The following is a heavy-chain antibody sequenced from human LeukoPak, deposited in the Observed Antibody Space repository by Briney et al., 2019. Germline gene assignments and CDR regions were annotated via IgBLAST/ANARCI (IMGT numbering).Heavy chain of an antibody. J-gene: IGHJ4*02. V-gene: IGHV3-30-3*01. Sequence: PGRSLRLSCAASGFSFSDYAILWGRQAPGKGLEWVAVISHDGGNKYYADSVKDRFTISRDNSKNTLYLQVDSLRAEDTAIYYCARHSHNHYFDYWGQGTLVTVSS. CDR1: GFSFSDYA. CDR2: ISHDGGNK. CDR3: ARHSHNHYFDY.